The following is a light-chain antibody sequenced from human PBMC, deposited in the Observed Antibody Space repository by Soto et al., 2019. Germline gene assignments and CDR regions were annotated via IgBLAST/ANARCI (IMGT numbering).Light chain of an antibody. CDR3: QQRSNWPPYT. Sequence: DIILTQSPATLSLSPGERATLSCRASQSVTSYLAWYQQKPGQAPRLLMSDISNRATGVPARFSGRGYGTDFTLTISSLEPEDFAVYYCQQRSNWPPYTFGQGTKLEIK. J-gene: IGKJ2*01. CDR1: QSVTSY. V-gene: IGKV3-11*01. CDR2: DIS.